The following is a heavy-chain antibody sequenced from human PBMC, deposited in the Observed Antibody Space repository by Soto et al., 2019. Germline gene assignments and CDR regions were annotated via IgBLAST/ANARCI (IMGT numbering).Heavy chain of an antibody. CDR3: AREVWGYSGSYIEY. D-gene: IGHD1-26*01. CDR2: IYYSGST. Sequence: PSETLSLTCTVSGGSISSYYWSWIRQPPGKGLEWIGYIYYSGSTNYNPSLKSRVTISVDTSKNQLSLKLSSVTAADTAVYYCAREVWGYSGSYIEYWGQGTLVTVSS. V-gene: IGHV4-59*01. CDR1: GGSISSYY. J-gene: IGHJ4*02.